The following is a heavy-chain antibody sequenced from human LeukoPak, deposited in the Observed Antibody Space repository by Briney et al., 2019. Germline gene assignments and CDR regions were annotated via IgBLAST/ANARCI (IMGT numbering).Heavy chain of an antibody. CDR1: GGSISNSSSY. Sequence: KPSETLSLTCAVSGGSISNSSSYWGWIRQPPGKGLEWIGTIHHTGSTYYNPSLRSRVTVSVDTSNNQFSLKVTSVTAADTAIYYCARHPSGSSFDYWGQGTLVAVSS. CDR2: IHHTGST. D-gene: IGHD1-26*01. CDR3: ARHPSGSSFDY. V-gene: IGHV4-39*01. J-gene: IGHJ4*02.